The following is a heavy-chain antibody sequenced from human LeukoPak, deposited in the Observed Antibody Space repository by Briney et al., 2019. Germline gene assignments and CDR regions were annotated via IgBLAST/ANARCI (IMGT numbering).Heavy chain of an antibody. CDR3: ARNDGAYYFDY. Sequence: GGSLRLSCVASGFTFSSYAMHWVRQAPGKGLEYILAISSNGGSTYYANSVKDRFTISRDNFKNTLYLQMGSLRAEDMAVYYCARNDGAYYFDYWGQGTLVTVSS. J-gene: IGHJ4*02. CDR2: ISSNGGST. D-gene: IGHD1-1*01. V-gene: IGHV3-64*01. CDR1: GFTFSSYA.